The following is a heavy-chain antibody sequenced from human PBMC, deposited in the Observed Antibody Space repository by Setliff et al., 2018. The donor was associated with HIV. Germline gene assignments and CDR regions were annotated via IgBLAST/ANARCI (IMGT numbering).Heavy chain of an antibody. J-gene: IGHJ4*02. D-gene: IGHD3-10*01. V-gene: IGHV4-59*01. Sequence: SETLSLTCNVSGDSIKDYYWSWIRQPPGKGLEWLGYMTFSANSNYNPSLKNRITISIDTSKNQFSLRLKSVTAADAAIYYCARGAGAFGAKLDSWGQGSLVTVSS. CDR3: ARGAGAFGAKLDS. CDR2: MTFSANS. CDR1: GDSIKDYY.